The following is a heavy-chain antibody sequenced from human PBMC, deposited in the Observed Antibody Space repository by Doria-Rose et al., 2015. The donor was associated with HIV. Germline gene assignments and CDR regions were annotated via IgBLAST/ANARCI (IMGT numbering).Heavy chain of an antibody. CDR3: ARIKSSRWYRKYYFDF. V-gene: IGHV2-26*01. CDR2: IFSDDER. Sequence: SGPVLVKPTETLTLTCTVSGVSLSSPGMGVSWIRQPPGKALEWLPNIFSDDERSYKTSLISSLTISRRTSISQVVLTMTDVDPVDTATYYCARIKSSRWYRKYYFDFWGQGTLVIVSA. J-gene: IGHJ4*02. CDR1: GVSLSSPGMG. D-gene: IGHD6-13*01.